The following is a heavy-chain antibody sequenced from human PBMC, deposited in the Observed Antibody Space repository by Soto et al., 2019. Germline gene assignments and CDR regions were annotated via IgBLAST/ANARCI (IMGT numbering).Heavy chain of an antibody. CDR3: ASRRYFDWPHYDY. Sequence: QVQLVQSGAEVKKPGSSVKVSCKASGGTLGSYATSWVRQAPGQGIEWMGGIIPIFGTANYAQKFQGRVTITADKSTSTAYMELSSLRYEDTAVYYCASRRYFDWPHYDYWGQGTLVTVSS. V-gene: IGHV1-69*06. J-gene: IGHJ4*02. D-gene: IGHD3-9*01. CDR2: IIPIFGTA. CDR1: GGTLGSYA.